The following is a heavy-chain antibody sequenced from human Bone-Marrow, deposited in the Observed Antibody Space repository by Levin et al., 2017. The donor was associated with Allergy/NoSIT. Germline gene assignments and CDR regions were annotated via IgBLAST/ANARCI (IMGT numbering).Heavy chain of an antibody. J-gene: IGHJ6*02. CDR3: ARHKDYGGNGYYYYGRDG. CDR2: VSWNSGTI. CDR1: GFTFTDYA. Sequence: SCAASGFTFTDYAIHWIRQAPGRGLEWVSGVSWNSGTIGYADSVKGRFTISRDNAKNSLYLQMNSLRTEDTALYFCARHKDYGGNGYYYYGRDGWGQGTTVTGSS. D-gene: IGHD4-23*01. V-gene: IGHV3-9*01.